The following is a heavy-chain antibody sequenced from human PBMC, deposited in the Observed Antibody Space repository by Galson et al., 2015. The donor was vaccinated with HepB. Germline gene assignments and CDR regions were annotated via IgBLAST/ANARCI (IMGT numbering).Heavy chain of an antibody. CDR1: GFTFSSYG. Sequence: SLRLSCAASGFTFSSYGMYWVRQAPGKGLDWVAVISSDGSYKYYADSVKGRFTISRDSSKNTLSLQMNSLRAEDTAVYYCAREGYSSYYHGMDVWGQGTTVTVSS. J-gene: IGHJ6*02. CDR3: AREGYSSYYHGMDV. D-gene: IGHD5-18*01. V-gene: IGHV3-30*03. CDR2: ISSDGSYK.